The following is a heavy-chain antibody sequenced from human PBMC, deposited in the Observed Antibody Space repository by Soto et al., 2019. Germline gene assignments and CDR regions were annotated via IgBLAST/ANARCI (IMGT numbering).Heavy chain of an antibody. CDR1: GFTFSSYA. D-gene: IGHD3-10*01. Sequence: GGSLRLSCAASGFTFSSYAMSWVRQAPGKGLEWVSAISGSGGSTYYADSVKGRFTISRDNSKNTLYLQMNSLRAEDTAVYYCAKDYYGSGSYYNNWFDPWGQGTLVTVSS. V-gene: IGHV3-23*01. J-gene: IGHJ5*02. CDR3: AKDYYGSGSYYNNWFDP. CDR2: ISGSGGST.